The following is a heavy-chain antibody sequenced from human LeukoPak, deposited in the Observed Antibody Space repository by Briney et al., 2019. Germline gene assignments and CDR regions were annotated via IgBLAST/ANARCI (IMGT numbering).Heavy chain of an antibody. J-gene: IGHJ6*02. CDR1: GYTFTSYG. Sequence: ASVKVSCKASGYTFTSYGISWVRQAPGQGLEWMGWISAYNGNTNYAQKLQGRVTMTTDTSTSTAYMELRSLRSDDTAVYHCARDGRCSGGSCYSFRMNVWGQGTTVTVSS. CDR2: ISAYNGNT. D-gene: IGHD2-15*01. CDR3: ARDGRCSGGSCYSFRMNV. V-gene: IGHV1-18*01.